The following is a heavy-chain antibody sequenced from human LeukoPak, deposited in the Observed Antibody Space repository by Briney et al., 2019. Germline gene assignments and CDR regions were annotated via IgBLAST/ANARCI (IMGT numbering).Heavy chain of an antibody. CDR1: GDSVSSNSAA. Sequence: SQTLSLTCAISGDSVSSNSAAWNWIRQSPSRGFEWLGRTYYRSKWYNGYAVSVKSRITINPDTSKNQFPLQLNSVTPEDTAVYYCARSAYSSGWYDDYWGQGTLVTVSS. CDR3: ARSAYSSGWYDDY. CDR2: TYYRSKWYN. J-gene: IGHJ4*02. V-gene: IGHV6-1*01. D-gene: IGHD6-19*01.